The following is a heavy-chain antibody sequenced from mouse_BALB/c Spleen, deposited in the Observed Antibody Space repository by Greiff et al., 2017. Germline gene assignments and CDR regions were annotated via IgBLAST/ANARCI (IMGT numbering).Heavy chain of an antibody. CDR2: INPSNGRT. Sequence: VQLQQSGAELVKPGASVKLSCKASGYTFTSYWMHWVKQRPGQGLEWIGEINPSNGRTNYNEKFKSKATLTVDKSSSTAYMQLSSLTSEDSAVYYCYYGNYEFAYWGQGTLVTVSA. CDR3: YYGNYEFAY. V-gene: IGHV1S81*02. CDR1: GYTFTSYW. D-gene: IGHD2-1*01. J-gene: IGHJ3*01.